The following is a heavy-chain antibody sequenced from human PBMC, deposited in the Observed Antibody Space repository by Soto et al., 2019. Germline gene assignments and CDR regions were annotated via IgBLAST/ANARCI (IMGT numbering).Heavy chain of an antibody. CDR1: GFTFSDFY. J-gene: IGHJ5*01. CDR3: ARARYGAHAFDF. V-gene: IGHV3-11*06. Sequence: GGSLRLSCAASGFTFSDFYMYWLRQTPSKGLEWVSSIGSSSSHTNYGDSVKGRFTISRDNARKSLFLQMDSLTAEDTAVYYCARARYGAHAFDFWGQGTLVTVSS. CDR2: IGSSSSHT. D-gene: IGHD4-17*01.